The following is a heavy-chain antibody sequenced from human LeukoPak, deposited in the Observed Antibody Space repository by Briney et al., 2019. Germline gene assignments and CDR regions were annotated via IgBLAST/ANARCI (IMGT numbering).Heavy chain of an antibody. CDR2: IIPIFGTA. CDR3: ARDHGKQWPRYNWFDP. D-gene: IGHD6-19*01. V-gene: IGHV1-69*05. Sequence: SVKVSCKASGGTFSSYAISWVRQAPGQGLEWMGRIIPIFGTANYAQKFQGRVTITTDESTSTAYMELSSLRSEDTAVYYCARDHGKQWPRYNWFDPWGQGTLVTVSS. J-gene: IGHJ5*02. CDR1: GGTFSSYA.